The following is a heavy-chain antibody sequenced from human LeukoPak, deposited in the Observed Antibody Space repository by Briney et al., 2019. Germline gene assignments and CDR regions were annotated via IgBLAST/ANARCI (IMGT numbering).Heavy chain of an antibody. CDR3: ARHFDGKGSFDF. CDR2: ISSDGSDT. V-gene: IGHV3-74*01. Sequence: PGGSLRLSCAASGFNFASRWMHWVRQVPGKGLVWVSRISSDGSDTTYADPVKGRFSISRDNVKKIVYLQMRSLRVEDTAVYYCARHFDGKGSFDFWGQGTLVTVSS. J-gene: IGHJ5*01. D-gene: IGHD4-23*01. CDR1: GFNFASRW.